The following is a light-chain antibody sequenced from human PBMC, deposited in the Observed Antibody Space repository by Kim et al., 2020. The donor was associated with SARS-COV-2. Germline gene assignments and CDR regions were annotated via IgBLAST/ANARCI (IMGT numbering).Light chain of an antibody. J-gene: IGLJ2*01. Sequence: GQRFIISCSGSSSNIVTNSVNWYQQLPGSAPKFHIYRNNQRPSGVPDRFSGSKSGTSASLAISGLRSEDEADYYCAAWDGSLSGVVFGGGTQLTVL. V-gene: IGLV1-47*01. CDR2: RNN. CDR1: SSNIVTNS. CDR3: AAWDGSLSGVV.